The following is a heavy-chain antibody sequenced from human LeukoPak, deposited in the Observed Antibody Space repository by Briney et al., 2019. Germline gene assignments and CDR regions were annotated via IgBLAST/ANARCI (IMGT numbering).Heavy chain of an antibody. Sequence: KTGGSLRLSCAASGFTFSNYSMNWVRQAPGKGLEWVSSISSSSSYIYYADSVKGRFTISRDNAKNSLYLQMNSLRAEDTAVYYCARDRGRELGFDPWGQGTLVTVSS. CDR1: GFTFSNYS. D-gene: IGHD1-7*01. V-gene: IGHV3-21*01. CDR3: ARDRGRELGFDP. CDR2: ISSSSSYI. J-gene: IGHJ5*02.